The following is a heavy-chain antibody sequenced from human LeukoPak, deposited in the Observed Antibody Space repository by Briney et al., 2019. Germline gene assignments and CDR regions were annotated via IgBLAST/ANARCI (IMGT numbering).Heavy chain of an antibody. D-gene: IGHD1-26*01. Sequence: GGSLRLSCAASGFAFSDYYMSWIRQAPGKGLEWVSYISSSSSYTNYADSVKGRFTISRDNATNSLYLQMNSLRAEDTAVYYCARDRGSFYYGMDVWGQGTTVTVSS. CDR1: GFAFSDYY. CDR2: ISSSSSYT. V-gene: IGHV3-11*06. CDR3: ARDRGSFYYGMDV. J-gene: IGHJ6*02.